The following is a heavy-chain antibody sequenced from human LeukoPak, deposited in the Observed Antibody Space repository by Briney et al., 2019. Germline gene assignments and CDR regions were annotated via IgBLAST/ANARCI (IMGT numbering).Heavy chain of an antibody. Sequence: ASVKVSCKASGYTFTGYYMHWVRQAPGQGLEWMGWINPNSGGTNYAQKFQGRVTMTRDTSISTAYMELSRLRSDDTAVYYCARELGYCSGGSCYGPDYWGQGTLVTVSS. J-gene: IGHJ4*02. CDR1: GYTFTGYY. D-gene: IGHD2-15*01. CDR2: INPNSGGT. CDR3: ARELGYCSGGSCYGPDY. V-gene: IGHV1-2*02.